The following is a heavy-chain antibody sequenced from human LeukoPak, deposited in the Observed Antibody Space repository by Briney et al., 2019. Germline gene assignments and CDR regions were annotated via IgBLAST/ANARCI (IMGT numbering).Heavy chain of an antibody. V-gene: IGHV1-18*01. CDR1: GYTFTNYA. D-gene: IGHD6-6*01. Sequence: ASVKVSCKASGYTFTNYAMNWVRQAPGQGLEWMGWISAYNGNTNYAQKLQGRVTMTTDTSTNTAYMELRSLRSDDTAVYYCARDRSSSSLWGQGTLVTVSS. J-gene: IGHJ4*02. CDR2: ISAYNGNT. CDR3: ARDRSSSSL.